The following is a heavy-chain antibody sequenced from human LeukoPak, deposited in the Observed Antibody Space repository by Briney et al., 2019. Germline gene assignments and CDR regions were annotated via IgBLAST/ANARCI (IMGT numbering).Heavy chain of an antibody. Sequence: PGGSLRLSCAASGFTFSSYAMSWVRQAPEKGLEWVSVISASGGSTYYADSVKGRFTISRDNSKNTLYLQMNSLRAEDSAVYYCAKGSHYYDSSGYYTHWGQGTLVTVSS. J-gene: IGHJ4*02. CDR1: GFTFSSYA. CDR3: AKGSHYYDSSGYYTH. D-gene: IGHD3-22*01. V-gene: IGHV3-23*01. CDR2: ISASGGST.